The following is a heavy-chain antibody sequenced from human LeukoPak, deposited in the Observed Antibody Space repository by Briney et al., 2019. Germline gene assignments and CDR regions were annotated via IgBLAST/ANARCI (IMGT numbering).Heavy chain of an antibody. V-gene: IGHV4-59*01. CDR3: ARYYYGSGSYYRD. Sequence: SETLSLTCTVSGGSISSYYWSWIRQPPGKGLEWIGYIYYSGSTNYNPSLKSRVTKSVDTSKNQFSLKLSSVTAADTAVYYCARYYYGSGSYYRDWGQGTLVTVSS. CDR2: IYYSGST. D-gene: IGHD3-10*01. J-gene: IGHJ4*02. CDR1: GGSISSYY.